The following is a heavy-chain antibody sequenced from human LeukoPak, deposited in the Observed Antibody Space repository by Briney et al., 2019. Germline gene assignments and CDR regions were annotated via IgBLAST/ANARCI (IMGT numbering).Heavy chain of an antibody. CDR2: IRYDASTK. CDR3: AKGGRDGLYYFDY. D-gene: IGHD5-24*01. J-gene: IGHJ4*02. V-gene: IGHV3-30*02. Sequence: GGSLRLSCAASGFNFSSYAMHWVRQAPGKGLERVALIRYDASTKFYADSVKGRFTISRDNSKNTLNLQMNSLRAEDTAVYYCAKGGRDGLYYFDYWGQETLVTVSS. CDR1: GFNFSSYA.